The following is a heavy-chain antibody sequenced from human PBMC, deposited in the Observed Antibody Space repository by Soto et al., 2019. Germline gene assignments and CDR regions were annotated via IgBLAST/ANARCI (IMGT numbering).Heavy chain of an antibody. CDR3: ARALGSYYDSSGYTNWFDP. CDR1: GGTFSSYA. J-gene: IGHJ5*02. Sequence: QVQLVQSGAEVKKPGSSVKVSCKASGGTFSSYAISWVRQAPGQWLEWMGGIIPIFGTANYAQKFQGRVTITADESTSTAYMELSSLRSEDTAVYYCARALGSYYDSSGYTNWFDPWGQGTLVTVSS. D-gene: IGHD3-22*01. V-gene: IGHV1-69*01. CDR2: IIPIFGTA.